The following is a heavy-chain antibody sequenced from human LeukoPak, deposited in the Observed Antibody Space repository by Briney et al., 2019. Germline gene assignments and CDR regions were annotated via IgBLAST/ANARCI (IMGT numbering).Heavy chain of an antibody. J-gene: IGHJ4*02. CDR2: IGEDGGST. D-gene: IGHD6-13*01. Sequence: GGSLRLSCAASGFTFNAYALHWVRQAPGKGLEWVSLIGEDGGSTKYADSVKGRFTISRDNSKNSLYLQMNSLRTEDTALYYCARDTGSSWLLDYWGRGTLVTVSS. CDR1: GFTFNAYA. V-gene: IGHV3-43*02. CDR3: ARDTGSSWLLDY.